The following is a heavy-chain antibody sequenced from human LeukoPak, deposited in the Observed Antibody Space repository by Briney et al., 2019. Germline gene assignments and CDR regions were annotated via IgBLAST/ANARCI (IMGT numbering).Heavy chain of an antibody. CDR2: IGTAGDT. CDR3: ARGARGGAGSDAFDI. CDR1: GFTFRSYD. D-gene: IGHD6-19*01. Sequence: GGSLRLSCAASGFTFRSYDMHWVRQATGKGLEWVSAIGTAGDTYYPGSVKGRFTISRENAKNSLYLQMNSLRAGDTAVYYCARGARGGAGSDAFDIWGQGTMVTVSS. J-gene: IGHJ3*02. V-gene: IGHV3-13*01.